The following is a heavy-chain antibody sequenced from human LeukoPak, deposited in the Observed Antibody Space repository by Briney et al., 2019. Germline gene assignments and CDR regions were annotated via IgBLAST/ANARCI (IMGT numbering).Heavy chain of an antibody. Sequence: SSETLSLTCTVSGASISSRRYYWGWIRQPPGKGLEWIVSVHSDGPTRYNPSLKSRVTVSLETSKNQFSLRLTSVTAADAAVYYCARDLDNLYGSENQHDPFDIWGPGTRVTVSS. V-gene: IGHV4-39*07. J-gene: IGHJ3*02. CDR1: GASISSRRYY. D-gene: IGHD3-10*01. CDR3: ARDLDNLYGSENQHDPFDI. CDR2: VHSDGPT.